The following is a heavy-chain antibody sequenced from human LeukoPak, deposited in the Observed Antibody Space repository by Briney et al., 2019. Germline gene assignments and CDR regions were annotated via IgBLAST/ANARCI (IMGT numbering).Heavy chain of an antibody. D-gene: IGHD2-21*02. J-gene: IGHJ4*02. Sequence: ASVKASCKASGYTFTSYAMHWVRQAPGQRLEWMGWINAGNGNTKYSQKFQGRVTITRDTSASTAYMELSSLRSEDTAVYYCARDRVPYCGGDCYNFDYWGQGTLVTVSS. CDR3: ARDRVPYCGGDCYNFDY. V-gene: IGHV1-3*01. CDR1: GYTFTSYA. CDR2: INAGNGNT.